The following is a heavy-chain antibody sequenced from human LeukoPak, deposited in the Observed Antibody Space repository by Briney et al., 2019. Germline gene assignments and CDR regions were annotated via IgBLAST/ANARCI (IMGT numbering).Heavy chain of an antibody. CDR1: GFPFSYYG. CDR2: ISSSSSYI. Sequence: GGSLRLSCAASGFPFSYYGMHWVRQAPGKGLEWVSSISSSSSYIYYADSVKGRFTISRDNAKNSLYLQMNSLRAEDTAVYYCARVYGSGSYYGYWGQGTLVTVSS. CDR3: ARVYGSGSYYGY. D-gene: IGHD3-10*01. J-gene: IGHJ4*02. V-gene: IGHV3-21*01.